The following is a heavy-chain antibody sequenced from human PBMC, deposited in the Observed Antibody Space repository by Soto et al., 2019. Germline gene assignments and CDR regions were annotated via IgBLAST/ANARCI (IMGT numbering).Heavy chain of an antibody. CDR3: ARGVAGPYYYYYYGMDV. Sequence: SVKVSFKASGGTFSSYAISWLRQAPGQGLEWMGGIIPIFGTANYAQKFQGRVTITADESTSTAYMELSSLRSEDTAVYYCARGVAGPYYYYYYGMDVWGQGTTVTVSS. CDR2: IIPIFGTA. V-gene: IGHV1-69*13. J-gene: IGHJ6*02. D-gene: IGHD6-19*01. CDR1: GGTFSSYA.